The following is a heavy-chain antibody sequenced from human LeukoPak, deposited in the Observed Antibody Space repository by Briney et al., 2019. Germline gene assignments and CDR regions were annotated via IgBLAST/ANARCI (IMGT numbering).Heavy chain of an antibody. J-gene: IGHJ4*02. D-gene: IGHD1-7*01. CDR3: ATDLLGTTAFDS. Sequence: GGSLRLSCAASGFTFSSYAMSWVRQAPGKGLEWVSAISGSGGSTYYADPVKGRLTISRDNSKNTLYLQMNSLRAEDTAVYYCATDLLGTTAFDSWGQGTLVTVSS. CDR1: GFTFSSYA. CDR2: ISGSGGST. V-gene: IGHV3-23*01.